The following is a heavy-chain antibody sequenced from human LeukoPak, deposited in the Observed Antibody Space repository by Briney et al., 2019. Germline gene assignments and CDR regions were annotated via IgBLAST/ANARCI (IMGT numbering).Heavy chain of an antibody. CDR2: ISYDGSNK. D-gene: IGHD5-18*01. Sequence: GGSLRLSCAASGFTFSSSAMHWVRQAPGKGLEWVAVISYDGSNKYYAGSVKGRFTISRDNSKNTLYLQMNSLRAEDTAVYYCARDGYGLDTPMVSTIFDYWGQGTLVTVSS. V-gene: IGHV3-30-3*01. CDR3: ARDGYGLDTPMVSTIFDY. J-gene: IGHJ4*02. CDR1: GFTFSSSA.